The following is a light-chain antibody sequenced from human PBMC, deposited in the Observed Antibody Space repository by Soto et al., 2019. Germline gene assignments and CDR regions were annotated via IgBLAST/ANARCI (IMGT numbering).Light chain of an antibody. CDR2: QAS. V-gene: IGKV1-5*03. J-gene: IGKJ1*01. CDR3: QQYSTYLWT. Sequence: DIQMTQSPSTLSASVGDRVTITCRASQSIRTWLAWYQQKPGKAPRLLMYQASSLKSGVPSRFSGSGSETEFTLTITSLHPDDTATYFCQQYSTYLWTFGQGTKVDIK. CDR1: QSIRTW.